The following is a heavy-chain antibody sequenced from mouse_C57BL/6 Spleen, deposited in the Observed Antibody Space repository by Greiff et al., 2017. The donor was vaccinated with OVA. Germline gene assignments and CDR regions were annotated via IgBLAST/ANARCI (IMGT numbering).Heavy chain of an antibody. Sequence: QVQLQQPGAELVMPGASVKLSCKASGYTFTSYWMHWVKQRPGQGLEWIGEIDPSDSYTNYNQKFKGKSTLTVDKSSSTAYIQLSSLTSEDSAVYYCARGNFDYWGQGTTLTVSS. CDR3: ARGNFDY. CDR1: GYTFTSYW. V-gene: IGHV1-69*01. CDR2: IDPSDSYT. J-gene: IGHJ2*01.